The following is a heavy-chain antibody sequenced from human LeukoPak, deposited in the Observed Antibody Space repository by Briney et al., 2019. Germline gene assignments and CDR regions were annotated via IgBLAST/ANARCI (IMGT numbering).Heavy chain of an antibody. CDR3: ARSPLSGGSGTYWWFDP. CDR2: IYYSGST. Sequence: SETLSLTCTVSGGSISSSSYYWGWIRQPPGKGLEWIGSIYYSGSTYYNPSLKSRVTMSVDTSKNNFSLKLTSVTAADTAVYYCARSPLSGGSGTYWWFDPWGQGTLVIVSS. D-gene: IGHD3-10*01. J-gene: IGHJ5*02. CDR1: GGSISSSSYY. V-gene: IGHV4-39*07.